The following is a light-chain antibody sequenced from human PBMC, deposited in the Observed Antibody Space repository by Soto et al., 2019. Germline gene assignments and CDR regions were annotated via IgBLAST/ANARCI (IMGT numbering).Light chain of an antibody. CDR2: GAS. Sequence: EIVMTQSPLSLPVTPGQPSSISCRSSESLLSSNGYSYVDWYLQKPGQSPQLLIYGASSRATGIPDRFSGSGSGTDFTLTISRLEPEDFAVYYCQQYDSSWTFGQGTKVDIK. CDR3: QQYDSSWT. J-gene: IGKJ1*01. CDR1: ESLLSSNGYSY. V-gene: IGKV2-28*01.